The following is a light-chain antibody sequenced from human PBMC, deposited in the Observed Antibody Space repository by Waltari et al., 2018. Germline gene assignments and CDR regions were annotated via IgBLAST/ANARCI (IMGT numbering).Light chain of an antibody. CDR1: TGTVTSSHC. CDR3: LLHYSGFWV. Sequence: QAVVTQETSLTVSPGGTVTLTCGSSTGTVTSSHCPYWLQQKPGQAPTPLIDERSNKHSWTPACFSGSLLGGKAALTLSGAHPEDEADYYCLLHYSGFWVFGGGTKLTVL. J-gene: IGLJ3*02. CDR2: ERS. V-gene: IGLV7-46*01.